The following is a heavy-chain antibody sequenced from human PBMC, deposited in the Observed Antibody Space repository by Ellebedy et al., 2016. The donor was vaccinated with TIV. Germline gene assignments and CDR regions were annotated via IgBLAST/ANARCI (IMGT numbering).Heavy chain of an antibody. D-gene: IGHD3-10*01. Sequence: AASVKVSCKAAGYTFTSYGISWVRQAPGQGLEWMGWISAYNGNTNYAQKLQGRVTMTTDTSTRTAYMELRSRRSDDTAVFYCARDNAAYYASGRAARYDYGMDVWGQGTTVTVSS. CDR1: GYTFTSYG. CDR2: ISAYNGNT. CDR3: ARDNAAYYASGRAARYDYGMDV. V-gene: IGHV1-18*01. J-gene: IGHJ6*02.